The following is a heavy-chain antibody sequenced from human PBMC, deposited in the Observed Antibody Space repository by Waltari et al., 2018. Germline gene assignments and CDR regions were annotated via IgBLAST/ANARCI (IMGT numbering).Heavy chain of an antibody. CDR3: ARGRGSPAFDI. V-gene: IGHV1-2*04. Sequence: QVQLVQSGAEVRKPGASVKVSCKASGYTFTGYYIHWVRQAPGQGLEWLGWINPNTGGTNYAQKYQGWVTTTSDTSITTAYMDLSRLRSDDTALYYCARGRGSPAFDIWGQGTMVIVSS. J-gene: IGHJ3*02. CDR2: INPNTGGT. D-gene: IGHD3-16*01. CDR1: GYTFTGYY.